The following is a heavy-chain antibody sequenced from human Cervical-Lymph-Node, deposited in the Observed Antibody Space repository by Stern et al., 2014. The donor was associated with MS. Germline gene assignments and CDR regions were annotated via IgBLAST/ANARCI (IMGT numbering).Heavy chain of an antibody. CDR2: ISSSSSYI. Sequence: QLVQSGGGLDKPGGSLRLSCAASGFTFSSYSMNWVRQAPGKGLEWVSSISSSSSYIYYADSVKGRFTISRDNAKNSLYLQMNSLRAEDTAVYYCASDTGIAAALDYWGRGTLVTVSS. V-gene: IGHV3-21*01. D-gene: IGHD6-13*01. CDR1: GFTFSSYS. CDR3: ASDTGIAAALDY. J-gene: IGHJ4*02.